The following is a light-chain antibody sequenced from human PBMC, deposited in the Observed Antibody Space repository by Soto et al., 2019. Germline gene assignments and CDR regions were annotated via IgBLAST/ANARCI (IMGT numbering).Light chain of an antibody. Sequence: EIVMTQFPGTLSVSPLERITLXCRASQSISNNLAWYQHKPGRAPRVLIYDASTRATGVPVRFIGSGSGTEFTLTISSLESDDFAVYYCQQYNNWPPWTFGQGTKVDIK. CDR3: QQYNNWPPWT. J-gene: IGKJ1*01. CDR2: DAS. V-gene: IGKV3-15*01. CDR1: QSISNN.